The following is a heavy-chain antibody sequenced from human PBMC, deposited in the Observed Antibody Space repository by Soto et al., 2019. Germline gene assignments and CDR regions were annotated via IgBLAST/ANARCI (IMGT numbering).Heavy chain of an antibody. CDR2: INAGNGNT. J-gene: IGHJ6*03. D-gene: IGHD4-4*01. CDR3: ARDGYSNCVRYYYYMDV. Sequence: QVQLVQSGAEVKKPGASVKVSCKASGYTFTSYAMHWVRQAPGQRLEWMGWINAGNGNTKYSQKFQGRVTITRDTSASTAYMELSSLRSEDTAVYYCARDGYSNCVRYYYYMDVWGKGTTVTVSS. V-gene: IGHV1-3*01. CDR1: GYTFTSYA.